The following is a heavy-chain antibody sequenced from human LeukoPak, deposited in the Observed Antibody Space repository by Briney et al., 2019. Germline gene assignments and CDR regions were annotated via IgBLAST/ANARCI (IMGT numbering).Heavy chain of an antibody. CDR3: ARGNPRAVGGGGGANWFDP. Sequence: ASVKVSCKASGYTFTGYYMHWVRQAPGQGLEWMGWINPNSGGTNYAQKFQGRVTMTRDTSISTAYMELSRLRSDDTAVYYCARGNPRAVGGGGGANWFDPWGQGTLVTVSS. V-gene: IGHV1-2*02. CDR1: GYTFTGYY. J-gene: IGHJ5*02. D-gene: IGHD4-23*01. CDR2: INPNSGGT.